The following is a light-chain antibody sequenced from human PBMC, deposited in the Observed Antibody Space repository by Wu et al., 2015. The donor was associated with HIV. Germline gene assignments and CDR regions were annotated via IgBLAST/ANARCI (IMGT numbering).Light chain of an antibody. V-gene: IGKV1-39*01. CDR2: SAS. J-gene: IGKJ2*03. Sequence: IQMTQSPSSLSASVGDRVTITCRTSQSISTFLNWYQQKPGEAPKLLIYSASSLQSGVPSRFSGSGSGTDFTLTISSLQPEDFATYYCQRSYSIPYSFGQGTKLEIK. CDR3: QRSYSIPYS. CDR1: QSISTF.